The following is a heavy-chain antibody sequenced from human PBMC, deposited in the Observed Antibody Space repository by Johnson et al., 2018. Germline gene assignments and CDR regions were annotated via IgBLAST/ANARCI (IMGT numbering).Heavy chain of an antibody. V-gene: IGHV4-34*01. J-gene: IGHJ1*01. CDR1: GGSLSGYY. CDR3: SRGVTDQH. D-gene: IGHD4-23*01. CDR2: INHSGST. Sequence: QVQLQQWGAGLLKPSETLSLSCAVYGGSLSGYYWSWIRQPPGKGLEWIGEINHSGSTNYNSSLKSRVTISIDTSKNQFSRKVSSVTAADTAVYYCSRGVTDQHWSQGTLVTVSS.